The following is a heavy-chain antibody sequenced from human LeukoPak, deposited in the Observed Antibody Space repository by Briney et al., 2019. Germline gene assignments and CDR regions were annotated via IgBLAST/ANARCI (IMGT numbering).Heavy chain of an antibody. CDR1: GFTFSSYA. D-gene: IGHD1-26*01. Sequence: GGSLRLSCAASGFTFSSYAMSWVRQAPGKGLEWVSTIAGSGATTYYADSVKGRFTISRDNSKNTLYLQMNGLRAEDTAVYYCAKYIVGNSDSYWGQGTLVTVSS. CDR3: AKYIVGNSDSY. J-gene: IGHJ4*02. V-gene: IGHV3-23*01. CDR2: IAGSGATT.